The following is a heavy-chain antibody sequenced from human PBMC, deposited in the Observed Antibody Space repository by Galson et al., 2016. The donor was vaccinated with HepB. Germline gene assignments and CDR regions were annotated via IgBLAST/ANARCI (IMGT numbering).Heavy chain of an antibody. J-gene: IGHJ4*03. D-gene: IGHD3-10*01. CDR3: ARPFAYGPRSSFNL. V-gene: IGHV4-34*01. CDR1: GGAFNGYY. CDR2: INHSGST. Sequence: SETLSLTCVVSGGAFNGYYWSWIRQPPGKGLEWIGEINHSGSTNYNPSLQNRVTMSVDTSKKELSLKINSVTAADSAVYFCARPFAYGPRSSFNLWGQGSVAIVSS.